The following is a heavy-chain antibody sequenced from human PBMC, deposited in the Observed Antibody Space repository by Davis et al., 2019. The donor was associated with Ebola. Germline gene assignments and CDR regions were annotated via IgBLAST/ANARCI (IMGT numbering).Heavy chain of an antibody. D-gene: IGHD6-13*01. J-gene: IGHJ6*02. CDR3: AKEPGIAAASTIRKPYYYYGMDV. V-gene: IGHV3-23*01. CDR1: GFTFRSYA. CDR2: ISGSGGST. Sequence: GESLKISCAASGFTFRSYAMSWVRQAPGKGLEWVSAISGSGGSTYYADSVKGRFTISRDNSKNPLYLPMNSLRAEDTAVYYSAKEPGIAAASTIRKPYYYYGMDVWGQGTTVTVSS.